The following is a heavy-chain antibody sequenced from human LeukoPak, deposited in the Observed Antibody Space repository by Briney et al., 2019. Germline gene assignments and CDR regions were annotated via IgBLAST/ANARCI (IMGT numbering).Heavy chain of an antibody. Sequence: ASVKVSCKASGYTFTGYYMHWVRQAPGQGLEWMGRINPNSGGTNYAQKFQGRVTMTRDTSISTAYMELSRLRSDDTAAYYCARDTLYDSSGYDYWGQGTLVTVSS. CDR1: GYTFTGYY. CDR2: INPNSGGT. D-gene: IGHD3-22*01. CDR3: ARDTLYDSSGYDY. V-gene: IGHV1-2*06. J-gene: IGHJ4*02.